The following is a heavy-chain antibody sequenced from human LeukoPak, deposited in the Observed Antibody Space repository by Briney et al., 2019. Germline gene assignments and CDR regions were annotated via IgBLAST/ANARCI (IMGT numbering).Heavy chain of an antibody. J-gene: IGHJ4*02. CDR1: GGTVSGYY. Sequence: SETLSLTCTVSGGTVSGYYWSWIRQPPGKGLEWIGFIYYSGSTTYNPSLKSRVTISVDTAKNQPSLRLNSVTAADSAMYYCARGGWSLDYWGQGTLVTVSS. CDR2: IYYSGST. V-gene: IGHV4-59*02. CDR3: ARGGWSLDY. D-gene: IGHD6-19*01.